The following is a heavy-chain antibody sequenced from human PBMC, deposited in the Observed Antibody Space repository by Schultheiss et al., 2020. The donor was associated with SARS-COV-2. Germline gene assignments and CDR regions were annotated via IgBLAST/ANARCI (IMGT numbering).Heavy chain of an antibody. V-gene: IGHV3-33*08. D-gene: IGHD3-10*01. CDR3: ARGGWGGC. J-gene: IGHJ4*02. Sequence: GGSLRLSCAASGFTFSSYSMNWVRQAPGKGLEWVAVIWYDGSNKYYADSVKGRFTISRDNSKNTLYLQINSLRAEDTAVYYCARGGWGGCWGQGTLVTVSS. CDR1: GFTFSSYS. CDR2: IWYDGSNK.